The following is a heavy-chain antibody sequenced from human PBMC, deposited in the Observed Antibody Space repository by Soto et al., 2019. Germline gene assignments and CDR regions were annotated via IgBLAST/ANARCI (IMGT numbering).Heavy chain of an antibody. D-gene: IGHD1-26*01. Sequence: GGSLRLSCAASGFTFSSYWMHWVRQAPGKGLVWVSRISDDGSSTVYAGSVKGRFTISRDSSKNTSYLQMNSLRAEDTAMYFCARSLYTGTYSGRFLDYWGQGSLVTVSS. CDR3: ARSLYTGTYSGRFLDY. CDR1: GFTFSSYW. J-gene: IGHJ4*02. V-gene: IGHV3-74*01. CDR2: ISDDGSST.